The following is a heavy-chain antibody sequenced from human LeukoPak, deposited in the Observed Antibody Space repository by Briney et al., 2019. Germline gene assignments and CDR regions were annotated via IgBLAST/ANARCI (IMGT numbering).Heavy chain of an antibody. CDR2: IIPIFGTA. Sequence: VASVKVSCKASGGTFSSYAISWVRQAPGQGLEWMGGIIPIFGTANYAQKFQGRVTITADKSTSTAYMELSSLRSEDTAVYYCARLGVVVPAARARKYYYYGMDVWGKGTTVTVSS. CDR3: ARLGVVVPAARARKYYYYGMDV. V-gene: IGHV1-69*06. J-gene: IGHJ6*04. D-gene: IGHD2-2*01. CDR1: GGTFSSYA.